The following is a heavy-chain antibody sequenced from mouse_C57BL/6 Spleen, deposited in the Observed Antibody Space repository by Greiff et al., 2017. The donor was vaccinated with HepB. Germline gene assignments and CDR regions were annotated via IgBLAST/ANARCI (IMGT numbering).Heavy chain of an antibody. D-gene: IGHD2-3*01. CDR2: ISGGGGNT. CDR1: GFTFSSYT. V-gene: IGHV5-9*01. Sequence: EVMLVESGGGLVKPGGSLKLSCAASGFTFSSYTMSWVRQTPEKRLEWVATISGGGGNTYYPDSVKGRFTISRDNAKNTLYLQMSSLRSEDTALYYCARHSDDGYYWYFDVWGTGTTVTVSS. CDR3: ARHSDDGYYWYFDV. J-gene: IGHJ1*03.